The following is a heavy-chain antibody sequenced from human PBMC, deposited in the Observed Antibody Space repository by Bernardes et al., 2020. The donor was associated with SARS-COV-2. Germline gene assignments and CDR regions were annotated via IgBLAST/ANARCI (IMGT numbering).Heavy chain of an antibody. CDR2: IYSDDYN. Sequence: SGDTLVKLTQTLTLTCTFPGFSLSTSGVGVGWIRQPTVKALEWLALIYSDDYNRYSPALKRRPTITKDTSKNQVVLTMTNMDPVGTATYYCAHRPGYSYSCGYSPFDYWGQGTLVTVSS. J-gene: IGHJ4*02. V-gene: IGHV2-5*02. D-gene: IGHD3-22*01. CDR1: GFSLSTSGVG. CDR3: AHRPGYSYSCGYSPFDY.